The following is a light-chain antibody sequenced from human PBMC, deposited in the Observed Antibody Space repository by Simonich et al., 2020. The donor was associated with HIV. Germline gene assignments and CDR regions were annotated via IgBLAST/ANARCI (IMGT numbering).Light chain of an antibody. CDR1: SSDVGGYNY. CDR2: DFT. V-gene: IGLV2-14*03. Sequence: QSALTQPRSVSGSPGQSVTISCTGTSSDVGGYNYVSWYQQHPGKPPKLMIYDFTNRPSGVSNRFSGSKSGNTASLTISGLQAEDEADYYCSSYTSSSTLVFGGGTKLTVL. J-gene: IGLJ3*02. CDR3: SSYTSSSTLV.